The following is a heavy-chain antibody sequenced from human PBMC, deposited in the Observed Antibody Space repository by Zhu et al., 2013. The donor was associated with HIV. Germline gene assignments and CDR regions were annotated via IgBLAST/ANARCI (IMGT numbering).Heavy chain of an antibody. D-gene: IGHD3-3*01. CDR3: ARGSGSLRFLEWLDHNYFDY. V-gene: IGHV1-2*02. CDR1: GYTFTGYY. Sequence: QVQLVQSGAEVKKPGASVKVSCKASGYTFTGYYMHWVRQAPGQGLEWMGWINPNSGGTNYAQKFQGRVTMTRDTSISTAYMELSRLRSDDTAVYYCARGSGSLRFLEWLDHNYFDYWGQGTLVTVSS. J-gene: IGHJ4*02. CDR2: INPNSGGT.